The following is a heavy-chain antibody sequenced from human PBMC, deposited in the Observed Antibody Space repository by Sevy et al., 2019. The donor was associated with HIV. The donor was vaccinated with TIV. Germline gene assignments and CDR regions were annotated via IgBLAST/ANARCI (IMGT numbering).Heavy chain of an antibody. CDR1: GFTFSSYV. CDR2: IYSGDKT. Sequence: GGSLRLSCAASGFTFSSYVMSWVRQAPGKGLEWVSVIYSGDKTYHADSVKGRFTISGDSSKNTIYLQLNSLRTEDTAVYYCARLNVYYYDDDGYYTTGNAFDIWGQGTMVTVSS. D-gene: IGHD3-22*01. J-gene: IGHJ3*02. V-gene: IGHV3-53*01. CDR3: ARLNVYYYDDDGYYTTGNAFDI.